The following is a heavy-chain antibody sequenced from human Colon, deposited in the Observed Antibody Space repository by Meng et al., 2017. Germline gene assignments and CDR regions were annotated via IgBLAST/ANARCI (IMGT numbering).Heavy chain of an antibody. J-gene: IGHJ4*02. D-gene: IGHD3-10*01. CDR1: GDSVSSNNTA. CDR2: TFDRSMWSY. Sequence: SETLSLTCAISGDSVSSNNTAWNWIRQSPSRGLESLGRTFDRSMWSYDYALSVKSRITINPDTSKNHFSLQLNSVTPEDTAVYYCARECTLNRGVINHFDYWGQGKLVTVSS. V-gene: IGHV6-1*01. CDR3: ARECTLNRGVINHFDY.